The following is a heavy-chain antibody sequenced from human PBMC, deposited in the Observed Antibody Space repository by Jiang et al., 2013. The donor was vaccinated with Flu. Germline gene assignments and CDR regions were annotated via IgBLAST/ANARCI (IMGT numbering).Heavy chain of an antibody. CDR1: TSGMC. D-gene: IGHD3-10*01. CDR2: IDWDDDK. J-gene: IGHJ4*02. V-gene: IGHV2-70*01. CDR3: ARSIRGDPWPSFDS. Sequence: TSGMCVSWIRQPPGKALEWLALIDWDDDKYYNASLKTRLIISKDTSRNQVVLTLTNMDPVDTATYYCARSIRGDPWPSFDSWGQGALVTVSS.